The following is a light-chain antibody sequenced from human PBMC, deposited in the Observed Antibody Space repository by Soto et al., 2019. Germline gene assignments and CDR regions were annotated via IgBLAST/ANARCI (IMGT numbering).Light chain of an antibody. Sequence: EIVMTQSPATLSVSPGERATLSCRASQSVSSNLAWYQQKPGQAPRLLIYDASSRATGIPDRFSGSGSGTDFTLTISRLEPEDFATYYCQQLNSYPLFGGGTK. CDR1: QSVSSN. J-gene: IGKJ4*01. V-gene: IGKV3D-15*01. CDR2: DAS. CDR3: QQLNSYPL.